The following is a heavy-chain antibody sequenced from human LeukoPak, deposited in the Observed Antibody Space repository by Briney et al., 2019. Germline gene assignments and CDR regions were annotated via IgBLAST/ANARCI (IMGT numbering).Heavy chain of an antibody. CDR3: ASSYGSGSYYLNYYYYMDV. D-gene: IGHD3-10*01. CDR1: GYSISSGYY. J-gene: IGHJ6*03. V-gene: IGHV4-38-2*01. CDR2: IYHSGST. Sequence: SETLSLTCAVSGYSISSGYYWGWIRQPPGKGLEWIGSIYHSGSTYYNPSLKSRVTISVDTSKNQFSLKLSSVTAADTAVYYCASSYGSGSYYLNYYYYMDVWGKGTTVTVSS.